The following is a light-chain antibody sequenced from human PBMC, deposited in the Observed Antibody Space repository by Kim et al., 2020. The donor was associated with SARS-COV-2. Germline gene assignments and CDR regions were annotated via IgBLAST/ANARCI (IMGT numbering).Light chain of an antibody. Sequence: QSISISCAGTSSDVGPYNFVSWYQLHAGEAPKLIIYDINKRPSGVSNRFSASKFDNTASLTISGLQTEDEAHYYCSSYTTHTSPVLFGGGTQLTVL. CDR3: SSYTTHTSPVL. V-gene: IGLV2-14*03. CDR1: SSDVGPYNF. CDR2: DIN. J-gene: IGLJ2*01.